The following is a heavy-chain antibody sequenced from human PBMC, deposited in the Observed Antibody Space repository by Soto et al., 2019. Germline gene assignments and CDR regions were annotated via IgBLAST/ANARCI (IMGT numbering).Heavy chain of an antibody. CDR2: ISSDNTYI. CDR1: GFSFSSYS. V-gene: IGHV3-21*01. D-gene: IGHD3-10*01. Sequence: GSLRLSCAASGFSFSSYSMHWVRQAPGKGLEWVSAISSDNTYINYADSVKGRFTISRDGAKNSLYLQMNSLRAEDTAVYYCATPVSPGGYWGLGTLVIVSS. CDR3: ATPVSPGGY. J-gene: IGHJ4*02.